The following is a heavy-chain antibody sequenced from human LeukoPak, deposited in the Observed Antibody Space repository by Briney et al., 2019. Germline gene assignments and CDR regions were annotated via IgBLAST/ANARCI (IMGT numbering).Heavy chain of an antibody. D-gene: IGHD6-13*01. J-gene: IGHJ6*02. CDR1: GDSLSSNSAA. CDR2: TYYRSKWYN. CDR3: ARVRDSEQQALVVEYGMDV. Sequence: SQTLSLPCAISGDSLSSNSAAWNWIRQSPSRGLEWLGRTYYRSKWYNDYAVFVKSRITINPDTSKNQFCLQLNSVTPEDTAVYYCARVRDSEQQALVVEYGMDVWGQGTTVTVSS. V-gene: IGHV6-1*01.